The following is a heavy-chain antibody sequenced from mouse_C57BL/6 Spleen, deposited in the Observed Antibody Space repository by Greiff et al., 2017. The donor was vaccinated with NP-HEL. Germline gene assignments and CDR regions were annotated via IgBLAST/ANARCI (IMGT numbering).Heavy chain of an antibody. J-gene: IGHJ2*01. D-gene: IGHD2-3*01. Sequence: EVKLLESGGGLVQPKGSLKLSCAASGFSFNTYAMNWVRQAPGKGLEWVARIRSKSNNYATYYADSVKDRFTISRDDSESMLYLQMNNLKTEDTAMYYCVRQNYDGYYYFDYWGQGTTLTVSS. V-gene: IGHV10-1*01. CDR1: GFSFNTYA. CDR2: IRSKSNNYAT. CDR3: VRQNYDGYYYFDY.